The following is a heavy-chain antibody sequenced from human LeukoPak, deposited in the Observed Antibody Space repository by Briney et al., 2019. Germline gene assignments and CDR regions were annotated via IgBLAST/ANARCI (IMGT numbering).Heavy chain of an antibody. V-gene: IGHV3-66*02. D-gene: IGHD6-13*01. J-gene: IGHJ4*02. Sequence: GGSLRLSCAASGFTFSSYAMSWVRQAPGKGLEWVSVIYSGGSTYYADSVKGRFTISRDNSKNTLYLQMNSLRAEDTAVYYCARLLPARWYYFDYWGQGTLVTVSS. CDR1: GFTFSSYA. CDR3: ARLLPARWYYFDY. CDR2: IYSGGST.